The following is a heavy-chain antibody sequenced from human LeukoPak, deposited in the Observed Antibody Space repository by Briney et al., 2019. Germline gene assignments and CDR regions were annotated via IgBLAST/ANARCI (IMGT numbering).Heavy chain of an antibody. CDR2: VTTIDPRV. D-gene: IGHD6-19*01. CDR1: EFTFSRYG. Sequence: PGGSLRLSCGASEFTFSRYGILWVRQVPGKGLEWVASVTTIDPRVYYAASVRGRFTISRDTANNSVYLEMNALTAEDTGVYYCARDPSSDRFQYYDYWGQGALVTVSS. J-gene: IGHJ4*02. CDR3: ARDPSSDRFQYYDY. V-gene: IGHV3-21*01.